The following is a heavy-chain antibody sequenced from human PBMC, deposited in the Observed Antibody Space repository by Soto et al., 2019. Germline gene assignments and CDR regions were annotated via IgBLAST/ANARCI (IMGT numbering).Heavy chain of an antibody. D-gene: IGHD6-19*01. CDR3: ARMKLSLYSSGWAFDY. J-gene: IGHJ4*02. Sequence: SGPTLVKPTQTLTLTCTFSGFSLSTSGMCVSWIRQPPGKALEWLARIDWDDDKYYSTSLKPRLTISKDTSNNQVVLTMTNMDPVDTATFYCARMKLSLYSSGWAFDYWGQGTLVTVSS. CDR1: GFSLSTSGMC. CDR2: IDWDDDK. V-gene: IGHV2-70*11.